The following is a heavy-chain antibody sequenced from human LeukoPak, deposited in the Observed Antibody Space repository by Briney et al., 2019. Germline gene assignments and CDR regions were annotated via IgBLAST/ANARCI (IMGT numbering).Heavy chain of an antibody. CDR1: GYTFTGYY. D-gene: IGHD3-22*01. J-gene: IGHJ4*02. Sequence: SSVKVSCKASGYTFTGYYMHWVRQAPGQGLEWMGRINPNSGGTNYAQKFQGWVTMTRDTSISTACMELSRLRSDDTAVYYCARFGDYYDSSGYSGYWGQGTLVTVSS. CDR3: ARFGDYYDSSGYSGY. CDR2: INPNSGGT. V-gene: IGHV1-2*04.